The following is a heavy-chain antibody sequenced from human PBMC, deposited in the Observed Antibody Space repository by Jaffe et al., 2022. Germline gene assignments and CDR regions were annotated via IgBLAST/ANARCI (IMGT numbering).Heavy chain of an antibody. CDR3: ARGKPYDYDILTGNSFLFDY. D-gene: IGHD3-9*01. CDR1: GFTFSTYS. Sequence: EVQLVESGGGLVQPGGSLRLSCAASGFTFSTYSMNWVRQAPGKGLKWVSYTSGIGDSIRYAESVKGRFTISRDNAKNSLYLQMNSLRAEDTAVYYCARGKPYDYDILTGNSFLFDYWGQGTLVTVSS. V-gene: IGHV3-48*01. J-gene: IGHJ4*02. CDR2: TSGIGDSI.